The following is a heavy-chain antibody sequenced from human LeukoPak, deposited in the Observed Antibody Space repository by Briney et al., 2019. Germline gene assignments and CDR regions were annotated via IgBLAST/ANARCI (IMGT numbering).Heavy chain of an antibody. Sequence: GGSLRLSCAASGFTFSSYSMNWVRQAPGKGLEWVSSISSSSYIYYADSVKGRFTISRDNAKNSLYLQMNSLRAEDTAVYYCARDTPGYCSGGSCYKIWGQGTLVTVSS. V-gene: IGHV3-21*01. CDR2: ISSSSYI. CDR1: GFTFSSYS. J-gene: IGHJ4*02. D-gene: IGHD2-15*01. CDR3: ARDTPGYCSGGSCYKI.